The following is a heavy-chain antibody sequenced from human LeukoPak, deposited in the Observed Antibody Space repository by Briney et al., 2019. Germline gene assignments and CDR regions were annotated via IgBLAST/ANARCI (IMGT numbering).Heavy chain of an antibody. CDR2: ISSSSSYI. V-gene: IGHV3-21*01. CDR3: ARERGVTPHDAFDI. CDR1: GFTFSSYS. Sequence: GGSLRLSCAASGFTFSSYSMNWVRQAPGKGLEWVSSISSSSSYIYYTDSVKGRFTISRDNAKNSLYLQMNSLRAEDTAVYYCARERGVTPHDAFDIWGQGTMVTVSS. D-gene: IGHD1-14*01. J-gene: IGHJ3*02.